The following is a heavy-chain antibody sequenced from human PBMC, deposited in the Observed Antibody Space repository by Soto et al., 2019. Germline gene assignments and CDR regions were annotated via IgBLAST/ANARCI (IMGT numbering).Heavy chain of an antibody. CDR3: TTLLTDYGDLYFDY. J-gene: IGHJ4*02. Sequence: GGSLRLSCAASGFTFSNAWMSWVRQAPGKGLEWVGRIKSKTDGGTTDYAAPVKGRFTISRDDSKNTLYLQMNSLKTEDTAVYYCTTLLTDYGDLYFDYWGQGTLVTVSS. V-gene: IGHV3-15*01. CDR1: GFTFSNAW. D-gene: IGHD4-17*01. CDR2: IKSKTDGGTT.